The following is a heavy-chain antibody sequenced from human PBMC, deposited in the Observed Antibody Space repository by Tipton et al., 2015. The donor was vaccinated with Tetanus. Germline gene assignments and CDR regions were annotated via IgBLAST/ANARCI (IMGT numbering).Heavy chain of an antibody. Sequence: TLSLTCSVSGGSINPYYWSWIRQPPGKGLEWMGYIYDTGDAKYNPSLKSRVTMTVDTSKNQFSLSLTSVTAADTAMYYCASLIEPYSSGWRNWFDAWGQGSLVTVSS. J-gene: IGHJ5*02. V-gene: IGHV4-4*08. CDR3: ASLIEPYSSGWRNWFDA. CDR1: GGSINPYY. D-gene: IGHD6-19*01. CDR2: IYDTGDA.